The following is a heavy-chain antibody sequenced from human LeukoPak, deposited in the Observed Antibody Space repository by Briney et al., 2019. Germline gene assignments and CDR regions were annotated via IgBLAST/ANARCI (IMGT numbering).Heavy chain of an antibody. D-gene: IGHD6-6*01. J-gene: IGHJ4*02. CDR3: AKGSIAPRPYYFDN. Sequence: GGSLRLSCAASGFTFSTYVLSWVRQAPGKGLEWVSGISGSGSTTYNADSVKGRFTISRDNSKNTLYLQMNSLRAEDTAVYYCAKGSIAPRPYYFDNWGQGTLVTVSS. CDR2: ISGSGSTT. CDR1: GFTFSTYV. V-gene: IGHV3-23*01.